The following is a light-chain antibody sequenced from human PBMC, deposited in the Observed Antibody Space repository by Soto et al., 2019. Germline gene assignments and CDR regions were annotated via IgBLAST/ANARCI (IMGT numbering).Light chain of an antibody. J-gene: IGKJ5*01. CDR3: QQDNSNWIK. CDR1: QSISSW. V-gene: IGKV1-5*01. CDR2: AAS. Sequence: DIPVTIYPFTLSSTLTVLRKTNVRASQSISSWLAWYQQKPGKAPKLLIYAASTLQSGVPSRFSGSGSGTEFTLTISSLQPDDFATYCCQQDNSNWIKFGEGSRLEVK.